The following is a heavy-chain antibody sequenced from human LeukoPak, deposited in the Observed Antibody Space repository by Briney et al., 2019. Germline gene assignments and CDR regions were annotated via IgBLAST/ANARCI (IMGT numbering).Heavy chain of an antibody. CDR1: GFTFSSYW. CDR3: ARDSAGSAWYSPHDH. J-gene: IGHJ4*02. D-gene: IGHD6-13*01. CDR2: INSVGSST. V-gene: IGHV3-74*01. Sequence: PGGSLRLSCAASGFTFSSYWMHWVRQAPGKGLVWVSRINSVGSSTTYADSVKGRFTISRDNAKNTLYLQMNSLRPEDTAVYYCARDSAGSAWYSPHDHWGQGTLVIVSS.